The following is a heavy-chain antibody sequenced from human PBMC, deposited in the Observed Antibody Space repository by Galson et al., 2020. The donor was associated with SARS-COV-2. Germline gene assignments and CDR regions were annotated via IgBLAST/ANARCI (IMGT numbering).Heavy chain of an antibody. V-gene: IGHV4-39*07. D-gene: IGHD6-19*01. CDR2: VYYSGGT. J-gene: IGHJ4*02. Sequence: SETLSLNVSGESINSSTYYWTWIRQTPGKGLEWIGNVYYSGGTYYNASLKNRVFISMDSSKNHFSLDLKSVTAADTAVYYGARVRNGWLDYWGQGILVTVSS. CDR1: GESINSSTYY. CDR3: ARVRNGWLDY.